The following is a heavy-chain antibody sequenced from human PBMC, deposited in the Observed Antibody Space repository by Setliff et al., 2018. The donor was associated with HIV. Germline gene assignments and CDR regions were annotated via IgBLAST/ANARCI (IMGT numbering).Heavy chain of an antibody. CDR3: AKGGQLWFSYFDY. Sequence: HPGGSLRLSCVASGFTFSSYDMHWVRQAPGKGLEWVTFIREDGSNKYYADSVKGRFTISRDNSKNTLYLQMNSLRAEDTAVYYCAKGGQLWFSYFDYWGQGTLVTVSS. V-gene: IGHV3-30*02. CDR2: IREDGSNK. J-gene: IGHJ4*02. CDR1: GFTFSSYD. D-gene: IGHD5-18*01.